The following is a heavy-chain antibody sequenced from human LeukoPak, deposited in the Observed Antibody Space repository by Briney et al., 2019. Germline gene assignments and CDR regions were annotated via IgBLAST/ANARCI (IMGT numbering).Heavy chain of an antibody. Sequence: GRSLRLSCAASGFTFSSYAMHWVRQAPGKGLEWVAVISYGGSNKYYADSVKGRFTISRDNSKNTLYLQMHSLRAEDTAMYYCAVNSAFEYWGQGTLVTVSS. J-gene: IGHJ4*02. D-gene: IGHD1/OR15-1a*01. CDR2: ISYGGSNK. CDR3: AVNSAFEY. CDR1: GFTFSSYA. V-gene: IGHV3-30-3*01.